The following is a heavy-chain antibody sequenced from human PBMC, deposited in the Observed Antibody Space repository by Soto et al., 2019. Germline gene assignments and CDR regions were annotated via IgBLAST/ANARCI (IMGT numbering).Heavy chain of an antibody. Sequence: EVQLVESGGGLVMPGGSLRLSCAASGFTFRNYSMNWVRQAPGKGLEWVSSISSSSNYIYYADSVKGRFTISRDNAKNSLYLRMNSLRAEDTAVYYCARDPYYYDSSGYSLNWFDPWGQGTLVTVSS. V-gene: IGHV3-21*01. CDR1: GFTFRNYS. CDR2: ISSSSNYI. CDR3: ARDPYYYDSSGYSLNWFDP. D-gene: IGHD3-22*01. J-gene: IGHJ5*02.